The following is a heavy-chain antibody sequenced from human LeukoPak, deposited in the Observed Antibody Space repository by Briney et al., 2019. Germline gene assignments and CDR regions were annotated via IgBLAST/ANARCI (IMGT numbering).Heavy chain of an antibody. Sequence: PSETLSLTCTVSGGSISSSSYYWGWIRQPPGKGLEWIGSIHYSGSTYYNPSLKSRVTISVDTSKNQFSLKLSSVTAADTAVYYCAKFTGGGAAFDIWGQGTMVTVSS. CDR3: AKFTGGGAAFDI. CDR2: IHYSGST. D-gene: IGHD1-26*01. CDR1: GGSISSSSYY. V-gene: IGHV4-39*01. J-gene: IGHJ3*02.